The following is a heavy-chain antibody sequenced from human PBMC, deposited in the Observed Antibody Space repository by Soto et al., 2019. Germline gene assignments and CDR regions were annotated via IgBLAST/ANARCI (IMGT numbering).Heavy chain of an antibody. Sequence: PGGSLRLSCAASGFTFSDHYMDWVRQAPGKGLEWVGRTRNKANSYTTEYAASVKGRFTISRDDSKNSLYLQMNSLKTEDTAVYYCARGATARTNYYCGLDAWGQGTTVTVSS. CDR3: ARGATARTNYYCGLDA. V-gene: IGHV3-72*01. CDR2: TRNKANSYTT. J-gene: IGHJ6*02. D-gene: IGHD1-1*01. CDR1: GFTFSDHY.